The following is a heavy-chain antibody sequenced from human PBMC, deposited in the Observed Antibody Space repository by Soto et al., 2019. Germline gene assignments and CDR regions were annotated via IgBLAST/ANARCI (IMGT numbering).Heavy chain of an antibody. CDR2: INPSGGST. CDR3: ARDHSSSWTHFDN. CDR1: GYTFTSYH. J-gene: IGHJ4*02. Sequence: ASVKVSRKASGYTFTSYHMHRVRQAPGQGLEWMGIINPSGGSTSYAQKFQGRVTMTRDTSTSTVYMELSSLRSEDTAVYYCARDHSSSWTHFDNRGQGTLVTVS. V-gene: IGHV1-46*03. D-gene: IGHD6-13*01.